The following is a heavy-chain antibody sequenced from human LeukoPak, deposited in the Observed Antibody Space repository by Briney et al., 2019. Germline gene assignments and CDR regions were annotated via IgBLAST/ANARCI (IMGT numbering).Heavy chain of an antibody. CDR1: GGTFRSSA. CDR2: IIHIFDTT. Sequence: AASVKVSCKASGGTFRSSAISWVRQAPGQGLEWMGGIIHIFDTTYYAQNFQGRVTITADEFTITVYMELSSLRSEDTAVYYCATGDTSGWNYFDYWGQGTLVTVYS. D-gene: IGHD6-19*01. CDR3: ATGDTSGWNYFDY. J-gene: IGHJ4*02. V-gene: IGHV1-69*01.